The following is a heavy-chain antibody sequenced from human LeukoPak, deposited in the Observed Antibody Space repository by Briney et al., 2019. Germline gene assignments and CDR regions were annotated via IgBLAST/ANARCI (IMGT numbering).Heavy chain of an antibody. V-gene: IGHV4-39*07. CDR3: ARETSSSWYGDAFDI. Sequence: ASETLSLTCTVSGGSISSSSYYWGWIRQPPGKGLEWIGSIYYSGSTYYNPSLKSRVTISVDTSKNQFSLKLSSVTAADTAVYYCARETSSSWYGDAFDIWGQGTMVTVSS. CDR1: GGSISSSSYY. D-gene: IGHD6-13*01. CDR2: IYYSGST. J-gene: IGHJ3*02.